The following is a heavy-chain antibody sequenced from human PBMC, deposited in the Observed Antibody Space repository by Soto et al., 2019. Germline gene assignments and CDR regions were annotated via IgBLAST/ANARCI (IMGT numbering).Heavy chain of an antibody. CDR2: TYYRSKWYN. V-gene: IGHV6-1*01. CDR3: ARDRSGRDYYDSSGYYSGHFDY. D-gene: IGHD3-22*01. Sequence: SQTLSLTCAISGDSVSSNSAAWNWIRQSPSRGLEWLGRTYYRSKWYNDYAVSVKSRITINPDTSKNQFSLQLNSVTPEDTAVYYCARDRSGRDYYDSSGYYSGHFDYWGQGTLVTVSS. J-gene: IGHJ4*02. CDR1: GDSVSSNSAA.